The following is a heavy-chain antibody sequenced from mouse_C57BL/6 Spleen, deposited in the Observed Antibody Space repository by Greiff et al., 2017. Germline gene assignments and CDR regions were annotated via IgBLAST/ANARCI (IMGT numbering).Heavy chain of an antibody. CDR1: GYAFSSYW. Sequence: VQLQQSGAELVKPGASVKISCKASGYAFSSYWMNWVKQRPGQGLEWIGQIYPGDGDTNYNGKFKGKATLTADKSSSTAYMQLSSLTSEDSAVYFCARFGGYGSWVAYWGQGTLVTVSA. J-gene: IGHJ3*01. CDR2: IYPGDGDT. D-gene: IGHD2-2*01. CDR3: ARFGGYGSWVAY. V-gene: IGHV1-80*01.